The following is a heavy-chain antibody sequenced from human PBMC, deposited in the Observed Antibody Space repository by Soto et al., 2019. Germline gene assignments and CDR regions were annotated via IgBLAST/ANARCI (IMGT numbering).Heavy chain of an antibody. Sequence: EVQLLETGGGLGQPGGSLRVSCAASGITFSSYAMNWFRQAPGKGLEWVSGVSGSGASTYYADSVKGRFTISRDNSKNTLFLQMNSLRAEDTAVYFCARAPSIGVSTKRYLDFWGQGTLVTVSS. CDR1: GITFSSYA. CDR3: ARAPSIGVSTKRYLDF. J-gene: IGHJ4*02. V-gene: IGHV3-23*01. CDR2: VSGSGAST. D-gene: IGHD3-22*01.